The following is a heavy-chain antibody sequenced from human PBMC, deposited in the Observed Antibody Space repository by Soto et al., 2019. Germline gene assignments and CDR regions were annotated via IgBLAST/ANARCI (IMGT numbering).Heavy chain of an antibody. CDR2: INPNSGGT. Sequence: ASEKVSCKASGYTFTGYNMHWVRQAPGQGLEWMGWINPNSGGTNYAQKFQGWVTMTRDTSISTAYMELSRLRSDDTAVYYCARDAYYDILTGYYTPGYGMDVWGQGTTVTVSS. D-gene: IGHD3-9*01. CDR1: GYTFTGYN. CDR3: ARDAYYDILTGYYTPGYGMDV. J-gene: IGHJ6*02. V-gene: IGHV1-2*04.